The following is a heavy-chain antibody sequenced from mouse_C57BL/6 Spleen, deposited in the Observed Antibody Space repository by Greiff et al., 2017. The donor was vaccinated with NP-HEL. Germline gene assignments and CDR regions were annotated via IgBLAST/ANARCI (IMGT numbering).Heavy chain of an antibody. CDR2: IHPNSGST. V-gene: IGHV1-64*01. Sequence: QVQLQQPGAELVKPGASVKLSCKASGYTFTSYWMHWVKQRPGQGLEWIGMIHPNSGSTNYNEKFKSKATLTVDKSSSTASMQLSSLTSEDSAVYYCARGGVVGDYDGAWFAYWGQGTRVTVAA. CDR1: GYTFTSYW. J-gene: IGHJ3*01. D-gene: IGHD2-4*01. CDR3: ARGGVVGDYDGAWFAY.